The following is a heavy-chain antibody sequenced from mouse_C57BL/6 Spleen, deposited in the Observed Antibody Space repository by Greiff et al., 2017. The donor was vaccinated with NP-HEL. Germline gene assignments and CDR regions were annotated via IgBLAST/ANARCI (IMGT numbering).Heavy chain of an antibody. J-gene: IGHJ1*03. CDR2: ISSGGSYT. CDR3: ARDHYYGSSYDWYFDV. Sequence: EVQLVESGGDLVKPGGSLKLSCAASGFTFSSYGMSWVRQTPDKRLEWVATISSGGSYTYYPDSVKGRFTISRDNAKNTLYLQMSSLKSEDTAMYYCARDHYYGSSYDWYFDVWGTGTTVTVSS. D-gene: IGHD1-1*01. V-gene: IGHV5-6*01. CDR1: GFTFSSYG.